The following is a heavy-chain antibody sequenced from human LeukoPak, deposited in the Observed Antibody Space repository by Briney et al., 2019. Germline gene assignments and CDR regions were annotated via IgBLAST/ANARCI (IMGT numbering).Heavy chain of an antibody. J-gene: IGHJ4*02. D-gene: IGHD3-10*01. CDR1: GYTFTSYY. Sequence: ASVKVSCRASGYTFTSYYMHWVRQAPGQGLEWMGIINPSGGSTSYAQKFQGRVTMTRDMSTSTVYMELSSLRSEDTAVYYCARELRHLWFGTTRYYFDYWGQGTLVTVSS. V-gene: IGHV1-46*01. CDR2: INPSGGST. CDR3: ARELRHLWFGTTRYYFDY.